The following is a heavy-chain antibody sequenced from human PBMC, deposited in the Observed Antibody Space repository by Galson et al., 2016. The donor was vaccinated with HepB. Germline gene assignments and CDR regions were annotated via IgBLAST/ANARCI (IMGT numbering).Heavy chain of an antibody. CDR1: GFTVSTNY. CDR3: ARPFSSGWSPIDY. J-gene: IGHJ4*02. D-gene: IGHD6-19*01. Sequence: SLRLSCAASGFTVSTNYVNWVRQAPGKGLEWVSTFYSAYSTYYAESVKGRFTISRDTSKNTLYLQLNSLRAEDTAVYYCARPFSSGWSPIDYWGQGTLVTVSS. CDR2: FYSAYST. V-gene: IGHV3-66*04.